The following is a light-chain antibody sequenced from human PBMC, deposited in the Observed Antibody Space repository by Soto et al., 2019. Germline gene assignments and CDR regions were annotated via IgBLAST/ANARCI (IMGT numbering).Light chain of an antibody. Sequence: EIVMTQSPATLSVSPGERATLSCRASQSVSTKLAWYQQKPGQAPRLLIYGASTRATGIPARFSGSGSGTEFTLTISSLQSEDFAGYYCQQYDNWLTFGGGTKVEIK. CDR3: QQYDNWLT. CDR1: QSVSTK. CDR2: GAS. J-gene: IGKJ4*01. V-gene: IGKV3-15*01.